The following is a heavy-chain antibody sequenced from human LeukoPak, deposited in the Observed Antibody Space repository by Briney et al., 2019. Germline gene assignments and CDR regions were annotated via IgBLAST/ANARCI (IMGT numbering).Heavy chain of an antibody. D-gene: IGHD4-17*01. J-gene: IGHJ6*03. CDR3: ASYGDYPNYYYYMDV. CDR2: INPNSGGT. Sequence: ASVKVSCKAYGYTFTGYYMHWVRQAPGQGREWMGWINPNSGGTNYAQKFQGRVTITRDTSISTAYMELSRLRSDDTAVYYCASYGDYPNYYYYMDVWGKGTTVTVSS. CDR1: GYTFTGYY. V-gene: IGHV1-2*02.